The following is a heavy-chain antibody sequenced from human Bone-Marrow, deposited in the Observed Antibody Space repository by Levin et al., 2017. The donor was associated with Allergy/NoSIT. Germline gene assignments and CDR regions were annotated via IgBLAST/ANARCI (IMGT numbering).Heavy chain of an antibody. V-gene: IGHV1-46*01. Sequence: ASVKVSCKASGYTFTTYYIHWVRQAPGQGLEWMGIIDPHGGSTNYPQKFQGRLTMTRDTSTSTLYMELSSLRSEDTAVYYCAKMGVERWVQSHGYFDYWGQGTLVTVSS. CDR2: IDPHGGST. J-gene: IGHJ4*02. CDR3: AKMGVERWVQSHGYFDY. D-gene: IGHD5-24*01. CDR1: GYTFTTYY.